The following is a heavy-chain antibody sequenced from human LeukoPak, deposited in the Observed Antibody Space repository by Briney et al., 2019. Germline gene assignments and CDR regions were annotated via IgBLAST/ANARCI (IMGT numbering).Heavy chain of an antibody. CDR2: INPSGGST. CDR1: GYTFTSYY. CDR3: ARDHEYYDFWSHGYMDV. D-gene: IGHD3-3*01. J-gene: IGHJ6*03. V-gene: IGHV1-46*01. Sequence: GASVKVSCKASGYTFTSYYMHWVRQAPGQGLEWMGIINPSGGSTSYAQKFQGRVTMTRDMSTSTVYMELSSLRSEDTAVYYCARDHEYYDFWSHGYMDVWGKGTTVTVSS.